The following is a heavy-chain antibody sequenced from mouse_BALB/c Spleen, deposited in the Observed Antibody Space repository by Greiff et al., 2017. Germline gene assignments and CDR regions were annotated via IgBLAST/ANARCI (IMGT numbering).Heavy chain of an antibody. CDR1: GYTFTSYV. CDR2: INPYNDGT. J-gene: IGHJ2*01. CDR3: AREKGIYDGYYEDYFDY. V-gene: IGHV1-14*01. D-gene: IGHD2-3*01. Sequence: EVQLQQSGPELVKPGASVKMSCKASGYTFTSYVMHWVKQKPGQGLEWIGYINPYNDGTKYNEKFKGKATLTSDKSSSTAYMELSSLTSEDSAVYYCAREKGIYDGYYEDYFDYWGQGTTLTVSS.